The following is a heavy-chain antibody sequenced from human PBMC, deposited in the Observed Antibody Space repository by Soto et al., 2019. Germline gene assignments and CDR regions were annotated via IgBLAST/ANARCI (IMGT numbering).Heavy chain of an antibody. CDR3: VRGGGGGLLDP. Sequence: GLTLRLSCAGSAFTFGDSYMSWSRQAPGKRLEWLSYISPGSRYPAYADSVKGRFTISRDNAKRSLYLQMMTLTAEDTAIYYCVRGGGGGLLDPWGQGNMGTVSS. CDR2: ISPGSRYP. D-gene: IGHD2-15*01. CDR1: AFTFGDSY. V-gene: IGHV3-11*06. J-gene: IGHJ5*02.